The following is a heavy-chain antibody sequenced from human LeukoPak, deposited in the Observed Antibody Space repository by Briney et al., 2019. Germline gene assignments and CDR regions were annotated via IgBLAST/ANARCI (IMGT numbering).Heavy chain of an antibody. J-gene: IGHJ6*02. V-gene: IGHV4-61*01. CDR2: IYYSGST. CDR1: GGSISSGSYY. Sequence: PSQTLSLTCTVSGGSISSGSYYWSWIRQPPGKGLEWIGYIYYSGSTNYNPSLKSRVTISVDTSKNQFSLKLSSVTAADTAVYYCARQGYSNYYGMDVWGQGTTVTVSS. CDR3: ARQGYSNYYGMDV. D-gene: IGHD4-11*01.